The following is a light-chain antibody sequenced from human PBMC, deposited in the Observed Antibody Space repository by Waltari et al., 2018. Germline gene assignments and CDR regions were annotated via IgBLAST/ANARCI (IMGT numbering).Light chain of an antibody. V-gene: IGLV2-8*01. CDR2: EGS. Sequence: QSALTQPPSASGSPGQSVTISCTGTTSDVGSYKYVSWYQQHPGKAPKHLICEGSERPSGAPDRFSGSKSGNTASLTVSGLQADDEADYYCSSYAGRNSFNVLFGGGTKLTVL. J-gene: IGLJ2*01. CDR1: TSDVGSYKY. CDR3: SSYAGRNSFNVL.